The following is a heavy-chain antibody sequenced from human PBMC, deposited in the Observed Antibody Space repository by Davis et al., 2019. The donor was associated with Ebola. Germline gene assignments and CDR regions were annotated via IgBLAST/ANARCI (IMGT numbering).Heavy chain of an antibody. CDR3: ARATRWPNY. V-gene: IGHV3-74*01. CDR1: GFTFSSYW. Sequence: GESLKISCAASGFTFSSYWMHWVRQAPGKGLVWVSRINSDGSSTSYADSVKGRFTISRDNAKNTLYLQMNSLRAKDTAVYYCARATRWPNYWGQGTLVTVSS. J-gene: IGHJ4*02. D-gene: IGHD5-24*01. CDR2: INSDGSST.